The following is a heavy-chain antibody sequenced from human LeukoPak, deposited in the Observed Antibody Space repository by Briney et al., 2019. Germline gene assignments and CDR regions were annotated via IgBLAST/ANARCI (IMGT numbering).Heavy chain of an antibody. J-gene: IGHJ3*02. V-gene: IGHV3-74*01. CDR3: AKAAVTTEDAFDI. CDR2: INTDGSYS. CDR1: GFTFSYFW. Sequence: GGSLRLSCAASGFTFSYFWMHWFRQTPGKGLVWVSCINTDGSYSSYADSVKGRFTISRDNAKNSLYLQMNSLRAEDTAVYYCAKAAVTTEDAFDIWGQGTMVTVSS. D-gene: IGHD4-17*01.